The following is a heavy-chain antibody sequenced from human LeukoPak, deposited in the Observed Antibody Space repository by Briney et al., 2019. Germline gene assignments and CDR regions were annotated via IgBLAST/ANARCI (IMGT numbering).Heavy chain of an antibody. CDR1: GFTFRDYP. CDR3: VKVGDSGDGEYYQH. Sequence: PGGSLRLSCSASGFTFRDYPIHWVRQAPGEGLQYVSAISSAGGTTYYADSVRGRFTISRDNSKNTLYLQMSSLRAEDTALYYCVKVGDSGDGEYYQHWGQGTLVTVSS. CDR2: ISSAGGTT. D-gene: IGHD5-12*01. V-gene: IGHV3-64D*06. J-gene: IGHJ1*01.